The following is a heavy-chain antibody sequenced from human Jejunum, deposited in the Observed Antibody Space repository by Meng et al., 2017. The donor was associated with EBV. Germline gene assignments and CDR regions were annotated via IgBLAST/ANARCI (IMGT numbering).Heavy chain of an antibody. CDR3: ARQGPSGRTFDY. J-gene: IGHJ4*02. V-gene: IGHV4-39*01. CDR2: YYNSGST. Sequence: QLQQSRHGLVKPPAVPPPPCRVSGGSISSSSYYWGWIRQPPGKGLEWIGTYYNSGSTYYNPSLKSRVTISVDTSKNQFSLKLISVTAADTAAYYCARQGPSGRTFDYWGQGTLVTVSS. CDR1: GGSISSSSYY. D-gene: IGHD1-26*01.